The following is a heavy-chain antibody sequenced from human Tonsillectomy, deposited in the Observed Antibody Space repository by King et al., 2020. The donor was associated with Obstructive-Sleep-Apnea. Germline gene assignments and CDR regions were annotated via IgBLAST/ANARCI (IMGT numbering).Heavy chain of an antibody. CDR3: ARGSSGTRLFAY. D-gene: IGHD5-12*01. CDR2: INADHVKK. V-gene: IGHV1-3*01. CDR1: GYTFKKFP. Sequence: QLVQSGPEVKKPGASVKGSCKASGYTFKKFPIHWLRQAPGQRPECMGWINADHVKKRFSVRFQYNVTITRDTSATTAYMELSSLRSEDTALYYCARGSSGTRLFAYWGQGTLVTVSS. J-gene: IGHJ4*02.